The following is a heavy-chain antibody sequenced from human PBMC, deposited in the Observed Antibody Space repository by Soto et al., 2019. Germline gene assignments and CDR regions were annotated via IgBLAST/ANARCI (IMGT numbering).Heavy chain of an antibody. Sequence: QVQLVQSGAEVKKPGSSVKVSCKASADTFTGYTVTWVRQAPGQGLEWVGRVIPILGASNFAQKFQGRVTISADKSTDTAYMVLTGLTSEDTAVYYCARSRGSYYSNLDSLGQGTLVTVSS. CDR3: ARSRGSYYSNLDS. CDR2: VIPILGAS. CDR1: ADTFTGYT. V-gene: IGHV1-69*08. D-gene: IGHD3-10*01. J-gene: IGHJ4*02.